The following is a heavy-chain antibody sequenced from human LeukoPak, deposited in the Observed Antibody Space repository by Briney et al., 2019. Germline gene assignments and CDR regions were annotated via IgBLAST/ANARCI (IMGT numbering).Heavy chain of an antibody. CDR2: IIPIFGTA. CDR1: GGTFSSCA. Sequence: SVKVSCKASGGTFSSCAISWVRQAPGQGLEWMGGIIPIFGTANYAQKFQGRVTITTDESTSTAYMELSSLRSEDTAVYYCARGVYRRYYYYYMDVWGKGTTVTVSS. CDR3: ARGVYRRYYYYYMDV. V-gene: IGHV1-69*05. J-gene: IGHJ6*03. D-gene: IGHD3-16*02.